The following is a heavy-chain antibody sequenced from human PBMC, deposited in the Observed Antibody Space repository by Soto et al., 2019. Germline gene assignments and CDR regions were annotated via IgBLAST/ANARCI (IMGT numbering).Heavy chain of an antibody. CDR1: GFTFSSYS. CDR2: ISSSSSTI. V-gene: IGHV3-48*02. CDR3: ARVHSSGWFKVDY. D-gene: IGHD6-19*01. J-gene: IGHJ4*02. Sequence: PGGFLRLSCAASGFTFSSYSMNWVRPAPGKGPEWVSYISSSSSTINYADSVRGRFTISRDNAKNSLYLQMNSLRDEDTAVYYCARVHSSGWFKVDYWGQGTLVTVSS.